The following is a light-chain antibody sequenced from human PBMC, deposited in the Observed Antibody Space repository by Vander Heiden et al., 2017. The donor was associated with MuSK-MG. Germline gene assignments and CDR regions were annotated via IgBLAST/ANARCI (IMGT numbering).Light chain of an antibody. Sequence: DIQMTQSPSSLAASVGDRVTITCRASQTISTFLNWYQQKPGKGPKLLIYAASSLQSGVPSRFSGSGSGTDFTLTISNLQPEDFATFYCQQSYNTPRTFGQGTKVEIK. J-gene: IGKJ1*01. CDR3: QQSYNTPRT. CDR1: QTISTF. CDR2: AAS. V-gene: IGKV1-39*01.